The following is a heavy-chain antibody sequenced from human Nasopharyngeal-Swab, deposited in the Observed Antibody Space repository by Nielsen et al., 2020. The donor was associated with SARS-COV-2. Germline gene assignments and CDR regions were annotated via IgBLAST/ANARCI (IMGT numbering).Heavy chain of an antibody. D-gene: IGHD3-22*01. J-gene: IGHJ3*02. V-gene: IGHV3-30*02. Sequence: GGSLRLSCAASGFTSSTYAMHWVRQAPGKGLEWVTFIWYDGSNKEYADAVKGRFTISRDNSKNTVFLQMNSLRVEDTAVYYCATDAPGSGFALDTWGQGTMVTVLS. CDR1: GFTSSTYA. CDR3: ATDAPGSGFALDT. CDR2: IWYDGSNK.